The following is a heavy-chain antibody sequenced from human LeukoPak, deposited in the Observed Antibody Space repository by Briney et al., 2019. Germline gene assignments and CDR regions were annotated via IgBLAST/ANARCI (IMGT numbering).Heavy chain of an antibody. D-gene: IGHD3-22*01. CDR3: ASTPGGYYDSSGYYYYYYYMDV. CDR2: ISYDGSNK. J-gene: IGHJ6*03. V-gene: IGHV3-30-3*01. Sequence: PGGSLRLSCAASGFTFSSYAMHWIRQAPGKGLEWVAVISYDGSNKYYADSVKGRFTISRDNSKNTLYLQMNSLRAEDTAVYYCASTPGGYYDSSGYYYYYYYMDVWGKGTTVTVSS. CDR1: GFTFSSYA.